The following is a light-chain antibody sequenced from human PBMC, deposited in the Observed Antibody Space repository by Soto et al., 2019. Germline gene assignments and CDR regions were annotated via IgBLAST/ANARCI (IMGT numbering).Light chain of an antibody. J-gene: IGLJ1*01. CDR2: DVS. Sequence: QSALAQPRSVSGSPGQSVSISCTGASSDVGTYNFVSWYQQHPGKAPKVMIYDVSKRPSGVPDRFSGSKSGNTASLTISGLQSEDEADYYCCSYAGRYTYVFGTGTKVNVL. CDR1: SSDVGTYNF. V-gene: IGLV2-11*01. CDR3: CSYAGRYTYV.